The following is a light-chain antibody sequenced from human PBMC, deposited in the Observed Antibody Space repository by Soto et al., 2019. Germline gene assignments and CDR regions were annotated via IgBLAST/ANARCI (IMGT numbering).Light chain of an antibody. CDR3: QQYYLPWT. J-gene: IGKJ1*01. Sequence: DIVMTQSPDSLAVSLGERATINCKSSQSGLYSSNNKNYLAWYQQKPGQPPKLLIYWASTRESGVPDRFSGCGSGTDFSLTISSLQAEAVAVYYCQQYYLPWTFGQGTKVEIK. V-gene: IGKV4-1*01. CDR2: WAS. CDR1: QSGLYSSNNKNY.